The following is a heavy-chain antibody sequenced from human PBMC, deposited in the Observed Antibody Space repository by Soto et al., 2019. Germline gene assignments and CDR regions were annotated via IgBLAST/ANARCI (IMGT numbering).Heavy chain of an antibody. J-gene: IGHJ4*02. V-gene: IGHV3-9*01. CDR1: GFTFDNYA. D-gene: IGHD6-25*01. CDR2: ISWDSGSI. CDR3: AKDAAYYFDY. Sequence: EVQLVESGGGLIQPGRSLRLSCAASGFTFDNYAMHWVRQAPGKGLEWVSGISWDSGSIDYADSVRGRFTISRDNARNPLYLRMSSLRPEDTALYYCAKDAAYYFDYWGQGTLVTVSS.